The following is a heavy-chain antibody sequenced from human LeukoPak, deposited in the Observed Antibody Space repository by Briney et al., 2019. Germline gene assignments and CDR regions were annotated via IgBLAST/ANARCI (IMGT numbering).Heavy chain of an antibody. V-gene: IGHV3-23*01. CDR1: GFTFSSYA. CDR2: ISGSGGST. D-gene: IGHD2-2*02. Sequence: GGSLRLSCAASGFTFSSYAMSWVRQAPGKGLEWVSAISGSGGSTYYADSVKGRFTISRDNSKNTLYLQMNSLRAEDTAVYYCAKHLGYCSSTSCYIDGMDVWGQGATVTVSS. J-gene: IGHJ6*02. CDR3: AKHLGYCSSTSCYIDGMDV.